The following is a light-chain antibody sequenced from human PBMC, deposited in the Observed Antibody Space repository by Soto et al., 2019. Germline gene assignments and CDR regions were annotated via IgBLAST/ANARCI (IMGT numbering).Light chain of an antibody. V-gene: IGKV1-39*01. CDR2: NGS. Sequence: DIQMTHSPSSLSASLCDSVTITCRVSQSISSFLNWYQQKSGKAPKLLIYNGSTLQSGVPSRFSGSGSGTEYSLTISSLQPEDFAVYYCQQSYSMPWTFGQGTKVDIK. J-gene: IGKJ1*01. CDR1: QSISSF. CDR3: QQSYSMPWT.